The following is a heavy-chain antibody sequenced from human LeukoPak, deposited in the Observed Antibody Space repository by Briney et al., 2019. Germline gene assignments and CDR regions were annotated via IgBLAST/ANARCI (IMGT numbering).Heavy chain of an antibody. Sequence: AGGSLRLSCAASGFTFSSYAMSWVRQAPGKGLEWVSGISGSGGSTYYADSVKGRFIISRDNSKNTLYLQMNSLRAEDTAVYYCASLWFGELFYYYYMDVWGKGTTVTISS. V-gene: IGHV3-23*01. CDR3: ASLWFGELFYYYYMDV. J-gene: IGHJ6*03. CDR2: ISGSGGST. CDR1: GFTFSSYA. D-gene: IGHD3-10*01.